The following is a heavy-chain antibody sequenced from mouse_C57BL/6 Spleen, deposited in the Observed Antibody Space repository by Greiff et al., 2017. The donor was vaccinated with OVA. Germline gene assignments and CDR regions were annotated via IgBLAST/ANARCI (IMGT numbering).Heavy chain of an antibody. CDR3: ARQIYYGSSHWYFDV. Sequence: EVMLVESGGGLVQPGESLKLSCESNEYAFPSHDMSWVRKTPEKRLELVAAINSDGGSTYYPDTMERRFIISRDNTKKTLYLQMSSLRSEDTALYYCARQIYYGSSHWYFDVWGTGTTVTVSS. J-gene: IGHJ1*03. CDR1: EYAFPSHD. CDR2: INSDGGST. D-gene: IGHD1-1*01. V-gene: IGHV5-2*01.